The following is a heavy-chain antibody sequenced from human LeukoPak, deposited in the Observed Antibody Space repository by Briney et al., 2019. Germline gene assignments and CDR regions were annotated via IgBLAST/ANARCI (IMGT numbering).Heavy chain of an antibody. V-gene: IGHV3-7*05. J-gene: IGHJ4*02. CDR1: GFTFSSYW. CDR2: IRHDGREK. CDR3: ARRDSGSYSLPFDH. Sequence: GGSLRLSCAASGFTFSSYWMSWVRQAAGKGLEWVANIRHDGREKYYVDSVKGRFTISRDNAKNSLYLQMNSLSAEDTAVYYCARRDSGSYSLPFDHWGQGTLVTVSS. D-gene: IGHD1-26*01.